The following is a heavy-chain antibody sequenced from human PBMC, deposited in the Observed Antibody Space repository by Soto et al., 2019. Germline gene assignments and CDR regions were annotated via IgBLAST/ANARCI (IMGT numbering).Heavy chain of an antibody. V-gene: IGHV3-53*01. Sequence: EVQVVESGGGLIQPGGSLRLSCAASGFIVRSNYMGWVRQAPGKGLECVSVIYSGGDTDYAVSVQGRFTISRDNSKNTLYLQMDSLRAEDTAVYYCARSWGYLDYWGHGTLVTVSS. D-gene: IGHD3-16*01. J-gene: IGHJ4*01. CDR1: GFIVRSNY. CDR2: IYSGGDT. CDR3: ARSWGYLDY.